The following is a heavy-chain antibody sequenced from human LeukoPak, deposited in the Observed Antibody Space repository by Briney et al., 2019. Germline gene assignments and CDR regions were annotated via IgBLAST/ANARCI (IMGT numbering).Heavy chain of an antibody. Sequence: SETLSLTCAVYGGSFSGYYWSWIRQPPGKGLEWIGEINHSGSTNYNPSLKSRVTISVDTSKNQFSLKLSSVTAADTAVYYCARTQTKAAAGPFDYWGQRTLVTVSS. V-gene: IGHV4-34*01. CDR1: GGSFSGYY. CDR3: ARTQTKAAAGPFDY. D-gene: IGHD6-13*01. J-gene: IGHJ4*02. CDR2: INHSGST.